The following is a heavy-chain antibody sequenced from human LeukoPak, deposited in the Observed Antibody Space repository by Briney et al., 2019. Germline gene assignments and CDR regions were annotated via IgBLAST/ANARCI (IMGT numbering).Heavy chain of an antibody. D-gene: IGHD3-16*02. J-gene: IGHJ4*02. CDR3: AVWGSYRKLDY. CDR2: IYHSGST. CDR1: GGSISSSNW. Sequence: SETLSLTCAVSGGSISSSNWWSWVRQPPGKGLEWIGEIYHSGSTNYNPSLKSRVTISVDKSKNQFPLKLSSVTAADTAEYYCAVWGSYRKLDYWGQGTLVTVSS. V-gene: IGHV4-4*02.